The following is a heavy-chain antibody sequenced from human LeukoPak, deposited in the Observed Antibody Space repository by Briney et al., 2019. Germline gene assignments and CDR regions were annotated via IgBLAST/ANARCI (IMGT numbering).Heavy chain of an antibody. CDR3: AKPLPAAVRRGSDY. CDR1: GFTFSSYA. Sequence: GGYLRLYCTASGFTFSSYAMRWIRQAPGRGLEWVSTISGSGDTTYYADSVKGRFTISRDNSKNTLYLQMKSLRAEDTAVYYCAKPLPAAVRRGSDYWGQGTLVTVSS. CDR2: ISGSGDTT. J-gene: IGHJ4*02. V-gene: IGHV3-23*01. D-gene: IGHD5-12*01.